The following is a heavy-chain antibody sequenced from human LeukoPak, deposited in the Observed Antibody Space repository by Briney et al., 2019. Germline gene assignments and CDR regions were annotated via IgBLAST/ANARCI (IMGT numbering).Heavy chain of an antibody. V-gene: IGHV3-66*01. CDR3: ASNLMITFGGVISQYHYGMDV. CDR2: IYSGGST. J-gene: IGHJ6*02. Sequence: TGGSLRLSCAASGITVSSNYMSWVRQAPGKGLEWVSVIYSGGSTYYADSVKGRFTISRDNSKNTLYLQMNSLRAEDAAVYYCASNLMITFGGVISQYHYGMDVWGQGTTVTVSS. CDR1: GITVSSNY. D-gene: IGHD3-16*02.